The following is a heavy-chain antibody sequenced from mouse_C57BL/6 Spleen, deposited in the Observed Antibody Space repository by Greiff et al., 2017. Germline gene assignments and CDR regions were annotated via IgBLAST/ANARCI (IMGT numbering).Heavy chain of an antibody. J-gene: IGHJ3*01. CDR1: GFTFSDYY. Sequence: EVKVEESEGGLVQPGSSMKLSCTASGFTFSDYYMAWVRQVPEKGLEWVANINYDGSSTYYLDSLKSRFIISRDNAKNILYLQMSSLKSEDTATYYCARADSSGYVGFAYWGQGTLVTVSA. CDR2: INYDGSST. D-gene: IGHD3-2*02. V-gene: IGHV5-16*01. CDR3: ARADSSGYVGFAY.